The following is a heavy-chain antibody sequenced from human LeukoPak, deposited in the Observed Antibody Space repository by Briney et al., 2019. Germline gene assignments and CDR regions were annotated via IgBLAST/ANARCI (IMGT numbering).Heavy chain of an antibody. D-gene: IGHD3-22*01. CDR3: ARESEGSYYYDSSGYYI. J-gene: IGHJ4*02. CDR1: GYTFTGYY. V-gene: IGHV1-2*02. Sequence: ASVKVSCKASGYTFTGYYMHWVRQAPGQGLEWMGWINPNSGGTNYAQKFQGRVTMTRDTSISTAYMELSRLRSDDTAVYYCARESEGSYYYDSSGYYIWGQGTLVTVSS. CDR2: INPNSGGT.